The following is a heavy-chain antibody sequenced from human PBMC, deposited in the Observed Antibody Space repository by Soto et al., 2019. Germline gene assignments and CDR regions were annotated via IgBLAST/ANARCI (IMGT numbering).Heavy chain of an antibody. CDR2: ISGSGGST. CDR1: GFTFSSYA. D-gene: IGHD3-22*01. Sequence: GGSLRLSCAASGFTFSSYAMSWVRQAPWKGLEWVSAISGSGGSTYYADSVKGRFTISRDNSKNTLYLQMNSLRAEDTAVYYCAKDYPSYDSSGYYPTWAQGTLVTVSS. J-gene: IGHJ1*01. V-gene: IGHV3-23*01. CDR3: AKDYPSYDSSGYYPT.